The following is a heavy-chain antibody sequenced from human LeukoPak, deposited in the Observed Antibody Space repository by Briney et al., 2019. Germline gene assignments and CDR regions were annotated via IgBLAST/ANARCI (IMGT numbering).Heavy chain of an antibody. Sequence: SVKVSCKASGGTFSSYAISWVRQAPGQGLEWMGRIIPILGIANYAQKFQGRVTITADKSTSTAYMELSSLRSEDTAVYYCARSGIVVVPAAWAGSWFDPWGQGTLVTVSS. V-gene: IGHV1-69*04. CDR3: ARSGIVVVPAAWAGSWFDP. CDR1: GGTFSSYA. D-gene: IGHD2-2*01. CDR2: IIPILGIA. J-gene: IGHJ5*02.